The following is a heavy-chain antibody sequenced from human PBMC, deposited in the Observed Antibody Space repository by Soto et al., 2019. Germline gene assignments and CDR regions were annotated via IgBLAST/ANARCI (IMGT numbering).Heavy chain of an antibody. V-gene: IGHV3-23*01. CDR3: AKPFIMDCGGDCTLDT. Sequence: GGSLRLSCAASGFTFSSYTMSWVRHAPGKGLEWVSGISATGGSTYYADSVKGRFTFCRGNSKNTLYLQMNSLRAEDAAVYYFAKPFIMDCGGDCTLDTWGQGTLVTVPQ. CDR1: GFTFSSYT. J-gene: IGHJ5*02. CDR2: ISATGGST. D-gene: IGHD2-21*02.